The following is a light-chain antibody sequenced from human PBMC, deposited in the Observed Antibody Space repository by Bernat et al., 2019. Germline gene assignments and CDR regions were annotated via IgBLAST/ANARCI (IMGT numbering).Light chain of an antibody. Sequence: DVVMTQSPLSLPITLGQPASISCRPDQSLVESDGNTYLNWLQQRPGQSPRRLIYKVSDRDSGVPDRFSGSGSGTDFTLKISRVEAEDVGVYYCMQGTHWPWKFGQGTKVEIK. J-gene: IGKJ1*01. CDR1: QSLVESDGNTY. CDR2: KVS. CDR3: MQGTHWPWK. V-gene: IGKV2-30*01.